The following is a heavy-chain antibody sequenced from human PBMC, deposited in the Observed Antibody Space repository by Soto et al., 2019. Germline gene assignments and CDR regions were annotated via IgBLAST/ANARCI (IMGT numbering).Heavy chain of an antibody. CDR1: GYTFTSYY. V-gene: IGHV1-46*01. J-gene: IGHJ3*02. D-gene: IGHD2-15*01. CDR2: INPSGGST. Sequence: QVQLVQSGAEVKKPGASVKVSCKASGYTFTSYYMHWVRQAPGQGLEWMGIINPSGGSTSYAQKFQGRVTMTTDTSTSPVYMELSSLRSEDTAVYYCARDLSGGKTTVAFDIWGQGTMVTVSS. CDR3: ARDLSGGKTTVAFDI.